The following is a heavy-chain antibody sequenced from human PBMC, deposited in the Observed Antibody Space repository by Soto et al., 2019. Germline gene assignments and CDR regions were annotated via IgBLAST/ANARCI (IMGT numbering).Heavy chain of an antibody. V-gene: IGHV1-8*01. J-gene: IGHJ6*03. CDR1: GYTFTSYD. CDR2: MNPNSGNT. Sequence: GASVQVSCKASGYTFTSYDINWVRQATGQGREWMGWMNPNSGNTGYAQKFQGRATMTRNTSISTAYMELSSLRSEDTAVYYCAALEFLSNYYYYYYMDVWGKGTTVTVSS. D-gene: IGHD3-3*02. CDR3: AALEFLSNYYYYYYMDV.